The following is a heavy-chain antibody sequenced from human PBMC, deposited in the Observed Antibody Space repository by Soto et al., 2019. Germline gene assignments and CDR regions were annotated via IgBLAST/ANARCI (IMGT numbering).Heavy chain of an antibody. Sequence: PGESLKISCKGSGYSFTSYWIAWVRQKPGKGLEWMGIIYPGDATTRYSPSFQGQVTISADKSIKTAHLQWSSLKASDTAMYYCARCLAETSGYNFHRWFDYWGQGTLVTVSS. J-gene: IGHJ4*02. CDR2: IYPGDATT. CDR3: ARCLAETSGYNFHRWFDY. D-gene: IGHD3-22*01. CDR1: GYSFTSYW. V-gene: IGHV5-51*01.